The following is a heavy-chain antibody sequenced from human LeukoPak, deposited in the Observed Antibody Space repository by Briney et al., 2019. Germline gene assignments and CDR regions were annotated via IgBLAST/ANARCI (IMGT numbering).Heavy chain of an antibody. Sequence: SVKVSCKASGGTFTSYAISWVRQAPGQGGEWMGRIIPILGIAKYAKKFQGRVTFTADKSTTTAYMELSSLRSEDTAVYYCARSGITMVRGVIIPNAFDIWGQGTMVTVSS. CDR3: ARSGITMVRGVIIPNAFDI. CDR2: IIPILGIA. V-gene: IGHV1-69*04. J-gene: IGHJ3*02. D-gene: IGHD3-10*01. CDR1: GGTFTSYA.